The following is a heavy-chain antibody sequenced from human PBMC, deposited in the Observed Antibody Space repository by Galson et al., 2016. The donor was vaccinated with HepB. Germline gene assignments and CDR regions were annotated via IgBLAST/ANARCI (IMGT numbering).Heavy chain of an antibody. CDR1: GFTFSDYY. CDR2: ISSCSSYT. Sequence: SLRLSCAASGFTFSDYYMSWIRQAPGKGLEWISYISSCSSYTNYAASVKGRFTISRDNAKNSLYLQMNSLRAEDTAVYYCARVFSHSSGYYALYYFDYWGQGTLVTVSS. V-gene: IGHV3-11*06. D-gene: IGHD3-22*01. J-gene: IGHJ4*02. CDR3: ARVFSHSSGYYALYYFDY.